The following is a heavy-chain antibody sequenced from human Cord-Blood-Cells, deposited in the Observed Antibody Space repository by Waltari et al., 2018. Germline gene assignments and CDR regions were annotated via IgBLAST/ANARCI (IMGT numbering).Heavy chain of an antibody. CDR2: IIPIFGTA. CDR3: ARARDGYNYNYFDY. J-gene: IGHJ4*02. V-gene: IGHV1-69*01. Sequence: QVQLVQSGAEVKKPVSSVKVSCKASGCTFSSYAISSVRQAPGQGLEWMGGIIPIFGTANYAQKFQGRVTITADESTSTAYMELSSLRSEDTAVYYCARARDGYNYNYFDYWGQGTLVTVSS. CDR1: GCTFSSYA. D-gene: IGHD5-12*01.